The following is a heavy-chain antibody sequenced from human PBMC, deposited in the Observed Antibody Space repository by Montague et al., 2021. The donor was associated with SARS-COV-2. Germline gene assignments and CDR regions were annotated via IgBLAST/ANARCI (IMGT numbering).Heavy chain of an antibody. D-gene: IGHD6-13*01. J-gene: IGHJ6*02. CDR3: ATGAAAAFDYYGMDV. Sequence: SLRLSCAASGFTFDDYAMHWVRQAPGKGLEWVSGISWNSGSIGYVDSVKGRFTISRDNAKNSLYLQMNSLRAEDTALYYCATGAAAAFDYYGMDVWGQGTTVTVS. V-gene: IGHV3-9*01. CDR1: GFTFDDYA. CDR2: ISWNSGSI.